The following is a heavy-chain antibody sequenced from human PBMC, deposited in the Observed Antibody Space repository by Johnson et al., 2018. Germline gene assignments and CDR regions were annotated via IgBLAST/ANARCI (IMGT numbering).Heavy chain of an antibody. V-gene: IGHV4-4*02. CDR1: GGSISSSNW. Sequence: QVQLQESGPGLVNPSGTLSLTCDISGGSISSSNWWSWVRQPPGKGLEWIGEISHSGGTNHNPSLKSRVTMSIDRSGRQFSLKLSSGPAPDPALYSCASEYCTVTTCTYAFDIWGQGTMVTVSS. CDR3: ASEYCTVTTCTYAFDI. D-gene: IGHD2-8*02. J-gene: IGHJ3*02. CDR2: ISHSGGT.